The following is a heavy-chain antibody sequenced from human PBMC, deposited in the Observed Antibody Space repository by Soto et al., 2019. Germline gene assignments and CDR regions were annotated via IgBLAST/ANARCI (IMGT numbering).Heavy chain of an antibody. CDR1: GFTFSSYG. J-gene: IGHJ6*01. Sequence: QVQLVESGGGVVQPGRSLRLSCAASGFTFSSYGMHWVRQAPGKGLEWVAVISYDGSNKYYADSVKGRFTISRDNSKNTLYLQMNSLRAEDTAVYYCARSSGWYYYYYGMDVW. CDR2: ISYDGSNK. D-gene: IGHD6-19*01. V-gene: IGHV3-30*03. CDR3: ARSSGWYYYYYGMDV.